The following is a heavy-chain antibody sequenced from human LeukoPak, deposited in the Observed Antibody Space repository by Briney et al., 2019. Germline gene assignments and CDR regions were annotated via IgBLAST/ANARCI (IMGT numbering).Heavy chain of an antibody. CDR2: IWYDGSNK. J-gene: IGHJ4*02. V-gene: IGHV3-33*01. D-gene: IGHD6-19*01. Sequence: PGRSLRLSCAASGFTFSSYGMHWVRQAPGKGLEWVAVIWYDGSNKYYADSVKGRFTISRDNSMNTLYLHMNGLRAEDTAVYYCARPYTRSNGWSENHFDYWGQGTLVTVSS. CDR3: ARPYTRSNGWSENHFDY. CDR1: GFTFSSYG.